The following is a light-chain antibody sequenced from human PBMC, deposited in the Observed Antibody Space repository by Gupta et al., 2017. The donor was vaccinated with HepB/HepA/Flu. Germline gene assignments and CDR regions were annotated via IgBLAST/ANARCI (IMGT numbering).Light chain of an antibody. CDR3: SSCEGSNKFV. CDR2: DVT. CDR1: SSDVGGYNY. V-gene: IGLV2-8*01. Sequence: QSALTQPPSASGSPGQSVTISCTGTSSDVGGYNYVSWYQLHPGKAPKLRMYDVTNRPSGVPERFSGSKSGNTASLTVSGLQAEDEADDDCSSCEGSNKFVFGTGTKVTVL. J-gene: IGLJ1*01.